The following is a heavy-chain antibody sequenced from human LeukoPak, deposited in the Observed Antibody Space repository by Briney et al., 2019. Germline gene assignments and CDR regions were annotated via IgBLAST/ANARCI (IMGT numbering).Heavy chain of an antibody. D-gene: IGHD3-16*02. V-gene: IGHV4-34*01. CDR1: GGSFSGYY. CDR3: ARDENGYVWGSFRA. J-gene: IGHJ5*02. CDR2: INHSGST. Sequence: SETLSLTCAVYGGSFSGYYWSWIRQPPGKGLEWIGEINHSGSTNYNPSLESRVTMSLDTSKNQFSLKLSSVTAADTAVYYCARDENGYVWGSFRAWGQGTLVTVSS.